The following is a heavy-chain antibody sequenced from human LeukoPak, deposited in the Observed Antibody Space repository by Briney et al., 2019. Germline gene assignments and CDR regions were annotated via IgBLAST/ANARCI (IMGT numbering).Heavy chain of an antibody. CDR2: ISAYNGNT. CDR1: GYTFTSYD. Sequence: GASVKVSCKASGYTFTSYDINWVRQATGQGLEWMGWISAYNGNTNYAQKLQGRVTMTTDTSTSTAYMELRSLRSDDTAVYYCARDRFLIAVAAQRAFDYWGQGTLVTVSS. J-gene: IGHJ4*02. V-gene: IGHV1-18*01. CDR3: ARDRFLIAVAAQRAFDY. D-gene: IGHD6-13*01.